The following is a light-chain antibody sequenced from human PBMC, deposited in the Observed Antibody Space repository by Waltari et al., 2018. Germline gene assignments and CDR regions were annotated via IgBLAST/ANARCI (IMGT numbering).Light chain of an antibody. CDR2: WAS. J-gene: IGKJ4*01. Sequence: DIVMTQSPDSLAVSLGERATINCQSSQSVLYSSNNKNYLAWYQQKPGQPPKLLIYWASTRESGVPDRFSGSGSGTEFTLTSSSLQAEDVAVYYCQQYYSTPLLTFGGGTKVEIK. V-gene: IGKV4-1*01. CDR3: QQYYSTPLLT. CDR1: QSVLYSSNNKNY.